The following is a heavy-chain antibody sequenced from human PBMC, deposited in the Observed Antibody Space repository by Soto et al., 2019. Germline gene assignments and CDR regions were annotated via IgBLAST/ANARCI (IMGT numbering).Heavy chain of an antibody. V-gene: IGHV3-23*01. CDR3: AKDGTGYSSSWYETFDY. CDR2: ISGSGGST. D-gene: IGHD6-13*01. J-gene: IGHJ4*02. CDR1: GFTFSSYA. Sequence: GGSLRLSCAASGFTFSSYAMSWVRQAPGKGLEWVSAISGSGGSTYYADSVKGRFTISRDNSKNTLYLQMNSLRAEDTAVYYCAKDGTGYSSSWYETFDYWGQGTLVTVSS.